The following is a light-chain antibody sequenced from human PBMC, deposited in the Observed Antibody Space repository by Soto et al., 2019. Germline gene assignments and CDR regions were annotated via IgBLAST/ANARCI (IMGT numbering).Light chain of an antibody. J-gene: IGKJ3*01. CDR2: KAS. Sequence: DIQMTQSPSTVSASIGDSVTITCRASQSIGTWLAWYQQKPGKVPKLLIHKASSLQSGVPSRFSGSGSGTEFTLTISILQPDDFATYYCQQYSSYSAFGPGTKVDIK. CDR1: QSIGTW. CDR3: QQYSSYSA. V-gene: IGKV1-5*03.